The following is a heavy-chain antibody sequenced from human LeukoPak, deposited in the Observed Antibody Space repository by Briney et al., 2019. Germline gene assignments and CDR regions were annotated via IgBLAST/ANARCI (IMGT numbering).Heavy chain of an antibody. V-gene: IGHV3-9*01. CDR3: XKDXMXSVXGLD. CDR1: GFTFDDYA. D-gene: IGHD6-25*01. J-gene: IGHJ4*02. CDR2: ISWNSGSI. Sequence: GGSLRLSCAASGFTFDDYAMHWVRQAPGKGLEWVSGISWNSGSIGYADSVKGRFTISRDNAKNSLYLQMNSLRAEDTALYYCXKDXMXSVXGLDWGQGTLVTVS.